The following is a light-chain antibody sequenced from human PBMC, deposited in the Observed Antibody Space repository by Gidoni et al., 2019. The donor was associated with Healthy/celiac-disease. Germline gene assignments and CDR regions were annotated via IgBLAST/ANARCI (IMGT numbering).Light chain of an antibody. CDR3: AAWDDSLNGVV. CDR1: SSNIGRNT. Sequence: QSVLTQSPSASGTPGQRVTISCSGSSSNIGRNTVNWYQQLPGTAPKLLIYSNNQRPSGVPDLFSGSKSGTSASLAISGLQAEDEADYYCAAWDDSLNGVVFGGGTKLTVL. V-gene: IGLV1-44*01. J-gene: IGLJ2*01. CDR2: SNN.